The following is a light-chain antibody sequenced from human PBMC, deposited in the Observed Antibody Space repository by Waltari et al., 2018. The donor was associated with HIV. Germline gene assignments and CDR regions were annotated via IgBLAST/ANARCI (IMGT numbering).Light chain of an antibody. CDR2: GHN. CDR3: AAWDDSLSAWV. CDR1: SSNIGRNY. Sequence: QSVLTQPPSASGTPGQRVTISCSGSSSNIGRNYVYWYQQFPGSAPQLLINGHNQRPPGFPDRFYGAKSGTSASLAIGGLRAEDEADYYCAAWDDSLSAWVFGGGTKLTVL. V-gene: IGLV1-47*01. J-gene: IGLJ3*02.